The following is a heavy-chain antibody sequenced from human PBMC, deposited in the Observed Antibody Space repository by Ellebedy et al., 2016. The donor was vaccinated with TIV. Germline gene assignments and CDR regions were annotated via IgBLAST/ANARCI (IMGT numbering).Heavy chain of an antibody. J-gene: IGHJ4*02. CDR1: GFTFSDYY. CDR3: ARGLPMGSSGCDY. V-gene: IGHV3-11*06. Sequence: PGGSLRLSCAASGFTFSDYYMSRIRQAPGKGLEWVSYISSSSSYTNYADSVKGRFTISRDNAKNSLYLQMNSLRAEDTAVYYCARGLPMGSSGCDYWGQGTLVTVSS. CDR2: ISSSSSYT. D-gene: IGHD6-19*01.